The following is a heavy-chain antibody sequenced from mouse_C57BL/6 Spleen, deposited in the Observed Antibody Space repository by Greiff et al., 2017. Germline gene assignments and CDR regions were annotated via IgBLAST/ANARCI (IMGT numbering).Heavy chain of an antibody. J-gene: IGHJ2*01. Sequence: VQLQQPGAELVKPGASVKLSCKASGYPFTSYWMHWVKQRPGQGLEWIGMIHPNSGSTNYNEKFKSKATLTVDQSSSTAYMQLSSLTSEDSAVYYCARDYGTPYYFDYGGQGTTLTVSS. CDR3: ARDYGTPYYFDY. CDR2: IHPNSGST. V-gene: IGHV1-64*01. CDR1: GYPFTSYW. D-gene: IGHD1-1*01.